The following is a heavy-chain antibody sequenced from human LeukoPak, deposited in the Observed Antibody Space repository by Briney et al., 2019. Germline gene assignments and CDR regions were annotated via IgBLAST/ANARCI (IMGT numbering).Heavy chain of an antibody. CDR3: TKGGAVSSKSITMIRGTRRYYYYMDV. J-gene: IGHJ6*03. CDR2: LSYTSKSI. V-gene: IGHV3-23*01. D-gene: IGHD3-10*01. CDR1: GFTFSNYN. Sequence: GGSLRLSCETSGFTFSNYNMNWVRQAPGKGLEWISFLSYTSKSIYYADSVKGRFTISRDNSKNTLYLQMNRLRAEDTAVYYCTKGGAVSSKSITMIRGTRRYYYYMDVWGKGTTVTISS.